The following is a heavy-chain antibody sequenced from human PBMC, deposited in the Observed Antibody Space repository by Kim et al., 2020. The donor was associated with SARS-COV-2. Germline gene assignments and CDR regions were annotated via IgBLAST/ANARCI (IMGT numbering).Heavy chain of an antibody. Sequence: GESPKISCKGSGYSFTNYWIGWVRQMPGKGLEWMGIIYPGDSDTRYSPSFQGQVTISADKSISTAYLQWSSLKASDTAMYYCARHVGYYYYYMDVWGKGTTVTVSS. J-gene: IGHJ6*03. CDR3: ARHVGYYYYYMDV. CDR2: IYPGDSDT. CDR1: GYSFTNYW. V-gene: IGHV5-51*01. D-gene: IGHD1-26*01.